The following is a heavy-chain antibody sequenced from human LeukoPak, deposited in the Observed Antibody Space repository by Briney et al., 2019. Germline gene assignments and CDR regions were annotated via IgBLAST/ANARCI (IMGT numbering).Heavy chain of an antibody. Sequence: SQTLSLTCTVSGGSFSSYYWSWIRQPAGKGLEWIGHINTSGRMYTSGNTNYNPSLKSRVTMSVDTSKNQFSLRLSSVTAADTAVYYCARDLFVGYDILTGSDIDYWGQGTLVTVSS. D-gene: IGHD3-9*01. V-gene: IGHV4-4*07. J-gene: IGHJ4*02. CDR3: ARDLFVGYDILTGSDIDY. CDR1: GGSFSSYY. CDR2: MYTSGNT.